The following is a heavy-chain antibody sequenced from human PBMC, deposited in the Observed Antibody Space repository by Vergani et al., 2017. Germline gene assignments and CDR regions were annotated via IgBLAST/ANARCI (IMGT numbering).Heavy chain of an antibody. Sequence: QVQLQESGPGLVKPSETLSLTCTVSGGSISSYYWSWTRQPAGKGLEWIGRIYTRGSTNYNPSLKSRVTMSVDTSKNQFSLKLTSVTAADTAVYYCAGTLLPIEMATSFDYWGQGTLVTVSS. CDR1: GGSISSYY. V-gene: IGHV4-4*07. CDR2: IYTRGST. CDR3: AGTLLPIEMATSFDY. D-gene: IGHD5-24*01. J-gene: IGHJ4*02.